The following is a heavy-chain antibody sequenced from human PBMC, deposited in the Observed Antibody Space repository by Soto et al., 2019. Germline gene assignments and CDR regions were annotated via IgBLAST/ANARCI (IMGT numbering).Heavy chain of an antibody. CDR3: AREGIAVAGSLMGHYGMDV. Sequence: SQTLSLTCVISGDSVSSNSAAWNWIRQSPSRGLEWLGRTYYRSKWYNDYAVSVKSRITINPDTSKNQFSLQLNSVTPEDTAVYYCAREGIAVAGSLMGHYGMDVWGQGTTVTVS. V-gene: IGHV6-1*01. CDR2: TYYRSKWYN. D-gene: IGHD6-19*01. CDR1: GDSVSSNSAA. J-gene: IGHJ6*02.